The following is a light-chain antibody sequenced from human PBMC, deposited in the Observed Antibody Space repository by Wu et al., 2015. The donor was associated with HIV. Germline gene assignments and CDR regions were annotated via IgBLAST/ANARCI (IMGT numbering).Light chain of an antibody. Sequence: EIVLTQSPGTLSLSPGDRATLSCRASRYVSNYYLAWYQQKAGQAPRLLIYGTSSRATGIPDRFSGSGSETDFTLTISRLEPEDFAVYYCQQYGNSPWTFGQGTKVEIK. CDR2: GTS. CDR3: QQYGNSPWT. V-gene: IGKV3-20*01. CDR1: RYVSNYY. J-gene: IGKJ1*01.